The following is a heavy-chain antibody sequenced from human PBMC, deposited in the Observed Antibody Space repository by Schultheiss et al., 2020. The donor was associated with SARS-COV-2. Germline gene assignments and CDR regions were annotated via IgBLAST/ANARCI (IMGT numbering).Heavy chain of an antibody. CDR1: GFTFSTND. V-gene: IGHV3-13*01. J-gene: IGHJ6*02. Sequence: GSLKISCVASGFTFSTNDMHWVRQGTGKGLEWVSSIGTARDTYYAGSVRGRFTISRDNSKNTLYLQMNSLRAEDTAVYYCARDPSDFGYYGMDVWGQGTTVTVSS. CDR2: IGTARDT. D-gene: IGHD2/OR15-2a*01. CDR3: ARDPSDFGYYGMDV.